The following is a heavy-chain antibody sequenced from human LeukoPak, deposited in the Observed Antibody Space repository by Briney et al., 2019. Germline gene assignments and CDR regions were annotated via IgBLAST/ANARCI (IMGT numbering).Heavy chain of an antibody. Sequence: TGDGSSTSYADSVKGRFTTSRDNAKNTLYLQMNSLRAEDTAVYYCARSAWVDYFDYWGQGTLVTVSS. CDR3: ARSAWVDYFDY. V-gene: IGHV3-74*01. CDR2: TGDGSST. D-gene: IGHD2-15*01. J-gene: IGHJ4*02.